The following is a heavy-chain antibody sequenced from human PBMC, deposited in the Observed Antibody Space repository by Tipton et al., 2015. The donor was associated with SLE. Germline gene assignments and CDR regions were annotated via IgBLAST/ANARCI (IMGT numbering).Heavy chain of an antibody. V-gene: IGHV4-59*01. CDR1: GGSISNYY. D-gene: IGHD2-8*02. CDR2: IYFSGSA. J-gene: IGHJ4*02. Sequence: TLSLTCTVSGGSISNYYWSWIRQPPGKGLEWIGYIYFSGSANYNPSLKSRVTISLDTSKNQFSLKLSSVTAADTAVYYRARGSCSGGVCYIDYWGQGTLVTVSS. CDR3: ARGSCSGGVCYIDY.